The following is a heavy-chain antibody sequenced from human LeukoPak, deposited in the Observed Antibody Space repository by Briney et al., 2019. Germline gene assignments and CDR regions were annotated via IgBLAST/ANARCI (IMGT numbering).Heavy chain of an antibody. J-gene: IGHJ4*02. D-gene: IGHD2-15*01. CDR1: GYTFTSYY. Sequence: ASVKVSCKASGYTFTSYYMHWVRQAPGQGLEWMGITNPSGGSTSYAQKFQGRVTMTRDTSTSTVYMELSSLRSEDTAVYYCARDLYSGPRFDYWGQGTLVTVSS. CDR3: ARDLYSGPRFDY. V-gene: IGHV1-46*01. CDR2: TNPSGGST.